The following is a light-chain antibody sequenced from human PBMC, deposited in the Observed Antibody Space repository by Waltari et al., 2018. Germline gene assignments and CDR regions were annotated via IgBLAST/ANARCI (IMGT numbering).Light chain of an antibody. CDR1: NLKSKS. J-gene: IGLJ3*02. CDR2: CDR. CDR3: QVWDDTNNSGV. Sequence: YVVTQPPSASVAPGKTARLTCEGANLKSKSVHWYQQKPGQAPVLVMFCDRDRPAGIPERFSGSNSGNTATLTINWVEPGDEADYHCQVWDDTNNSGVFGGGTKLTVL. V-gene: IGLV3-21*04.